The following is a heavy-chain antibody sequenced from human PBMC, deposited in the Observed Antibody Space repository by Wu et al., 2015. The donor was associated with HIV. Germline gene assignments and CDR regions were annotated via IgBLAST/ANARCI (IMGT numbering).Heavy chain of an antibody. D-gene: IGHD3-16*01. CDR2: IIPNHGGA. CDR1: GDTFSRSG. Sequence: QVQLVQSGAEVKKPGSSVKVSCKASGDTFSRSGISWMRQAPGKGFEWMGRIIPNHGGANYAEKFEGRVTITADEATNTAYMDLSRLRSEDTAVYYCATKFRDVWSIGLQHWGQGTLVTVSS. J-gene: IGHJ1*01. CDR3: ATKFRDVWSIGLQH. V-gene: IGHV1-69*11.